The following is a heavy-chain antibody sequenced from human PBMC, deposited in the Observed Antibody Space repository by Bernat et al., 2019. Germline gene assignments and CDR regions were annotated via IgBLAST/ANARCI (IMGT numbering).Heavy chain of an antibody. CDR3: ARSQSGDYSSSWYSHYYYYGMDV. CDR2: ISSSSTI. CDR1: GFTFSSYS. D-gene: IGHD6-13*01. V-gene: IGHV3-48*02. Sequence: EVQLVESGGGLVQPGGSLRLSCAASGFTFSSYSMNWVRQAPGKGLEWVSYISSSSTIYYADSGKGRFTISRDNAKNSLYLQMNSLRDEDTAVYYCARSQSGDYSSSWYSHYYYYGMDVWGQGTTVTVSS. J-gene: IGHJ6*02.